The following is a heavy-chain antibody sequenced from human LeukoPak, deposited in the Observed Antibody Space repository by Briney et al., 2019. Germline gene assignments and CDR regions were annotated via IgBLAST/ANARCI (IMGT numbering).Heavy chain of an antibody. J-gene: IGHJ3*02. Sequence: PSETLSLTCTVSGGSISSTNYYWGWIRQPPGKGLEWIGSIYYSGSTYYNPSLKSRVTISVDTSKNQFSLKLTSVTAADTAVYYCARGRYCSSSSCYFVFDIWGQGTMVTVSS. CDR1: GGSISSTNYY. CDR3: ARGRYCSSSSCYFVFDI. CDR2: IYYSGST. D-gene: IGHD2-2*01. V-gene: IGHV4-39*07.